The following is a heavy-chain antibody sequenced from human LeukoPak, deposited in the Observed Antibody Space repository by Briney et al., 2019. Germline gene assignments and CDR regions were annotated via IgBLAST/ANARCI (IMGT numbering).Heavy chain of an antibody. V-gene: IGHV4-61*02. CDR1: GGSINSGSYY. J-gene: IGHJ4*02. CDR2: IYYSGST. CDR3: ARDITGSFDY. D-gene: IGHD1-14*01. Sequence: SQTLSLTCTVSGGSINSGSYYWSWIRQPAGKGLEWIGSIYYSGSTYYNPSLKSRVTISVDTSKNQFSLKLSSVTAADTAVYYCARDITGSFDYWGQGNLVTVSS.